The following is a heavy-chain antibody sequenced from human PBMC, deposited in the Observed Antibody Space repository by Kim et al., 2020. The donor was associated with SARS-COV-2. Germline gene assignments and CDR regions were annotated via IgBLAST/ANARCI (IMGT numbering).Heavy chain of an antibody. V-gene: IGHV3-23*01. J-gene: IGHJ6*03. CDR3: AKGPGGSSRVGSIFYMDV. Sequence: VKGRFTISRDNSKTALFLQMNSLRAEDTAIFYCAKGPGGSSRVGSIFYMDVWGKGTTVTVSS. D-gene: IGHD6-6*01.